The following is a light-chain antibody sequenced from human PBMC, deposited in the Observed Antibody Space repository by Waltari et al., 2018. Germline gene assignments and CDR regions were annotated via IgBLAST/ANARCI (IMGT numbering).Light chain of an antibody. V-gene: IGKV1-39*01. CDR2: AAS. CDR3: QQSYSTPPET. CDR1: QSISSY. Sequence: DIQMTQSPSSLSAPVGDRVTITCRASQSISSYLNWYQQKPGKAPKLLIYAASSLQSGVPSRFSGSGSGTDFTLTISSLQPEDFATYYCQQSYSTPPETFGQGTKLEIK. J-gene: IGKJ2*01.